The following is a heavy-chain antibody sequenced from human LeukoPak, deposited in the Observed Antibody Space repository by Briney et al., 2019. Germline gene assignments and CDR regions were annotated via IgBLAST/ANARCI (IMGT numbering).Heavy chain of an antibody. D-gene: IGHD3-3*01. CDR3: ARDRRYDFWSGSLDY. J-gene: IGHJ4*02. CDR1: GFTFSSYW. CDR2: INTDGSST. V-gene: IGHV3-74*01. Sequence: GGFLRLSCAASGFTFSSYWMHWVRQAPGKGLVWVSRINTDGSSTSYADSVKGRFTISRDNAKNTLYLQMNSLRAEDTAVYYCARDRRYDFWSGSLDYWGQGTLVTVSS.